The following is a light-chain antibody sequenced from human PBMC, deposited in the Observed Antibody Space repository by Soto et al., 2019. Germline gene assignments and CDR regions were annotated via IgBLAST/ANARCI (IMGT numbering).Light chain of an antibody. CDR1: SSDVGGYHY. CDR2: EVS. CDR3: ISYAGSNNVGV. J-gene: IGLJ1*01. V-gene: IGLV2-8*01. Sequence: QSVLTQSPSASRSPGQSVTISCTGTSSDVGGYHYVSWYQQQPGKAPKLMIYEVSKRPSGVPDRFSGSKSDNTASLTVSGLQAEDEDDYYCISYAGSNNVGVFGTGTKLTVL.